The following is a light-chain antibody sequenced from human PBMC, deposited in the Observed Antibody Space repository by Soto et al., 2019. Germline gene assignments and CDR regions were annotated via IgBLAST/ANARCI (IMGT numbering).Light chain of an antibody. V-gene: IGKV1-5*03. Sequence: DIQMTQSPSTLSASVGDRVTITCRASQSISHWLAWYQQKPGKAPTLLIFQASSLESGVPSRFSVSGSGTEFTLTISSLQPDDFATYYCQHYYDFPWTFGQGTTVEI. CDR2: QAS. CDR3: QHYYDFPWT. CDR1: QSISHW. J-gene: IGKJ1*01.